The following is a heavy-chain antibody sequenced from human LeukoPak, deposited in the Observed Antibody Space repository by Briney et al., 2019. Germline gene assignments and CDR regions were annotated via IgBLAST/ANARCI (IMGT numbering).Heavy chain of an antibody. CDR2: IYSGGST. CDR3: ARVMSSGWPARAFDY. Sequence: SGGSLRLSCAASGFTVITNYMSWVRQAPGKGLEWVSIIYSGGSTYYADSVKGRFTISRDNSNNTVYLQMNSLRAEDTAIYYCARVMSSGWPARAFDYWGQGTLVTVSS. V-gene: IGHV3-66*01. J-gene: IGHJ4*02. D-gene: IGHD6-19*01. CDR1: GFTVITNY.